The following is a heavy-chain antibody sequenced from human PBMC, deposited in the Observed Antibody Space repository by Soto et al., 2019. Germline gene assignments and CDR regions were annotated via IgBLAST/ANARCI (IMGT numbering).Heavy chain of an antibody. CDR1: GFSFSSYW. CDR2: IYTDGSRA. V-gene: IGHV3-74*01. D-gene: IGHD1-7*01. CDR3: ARGVLNYYYIVS. Sequence: EVQLVESGGGLVQPGGSLRLSCEASGFSFSSYWMNWVRQAPGQGMVWVSRIYTDGSRADYADYVQGRFTISRDNAKNTVYLQVNGLGSEGAGVYYCARGVLNYYYIVSCGQGTLVTVSS. J-gene: IGHJ4*02.